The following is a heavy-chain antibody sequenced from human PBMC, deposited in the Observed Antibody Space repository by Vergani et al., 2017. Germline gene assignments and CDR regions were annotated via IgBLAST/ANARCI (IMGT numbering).Heavy chain of an antibody. Sequence: QVQLVQSGAEVKKPGSSVKVSCKASGGTFSSYAISWVRQAPGQGLEWMGGIIPIFGTANYAQKFQGRVPITADESTSTAYMELSSRRSEETAGYYCAGDYPPARSIRRPRYNWFDPWGQGTLVTVSS. D-gene: IGHD6-6*01. CDR3: AGDYPPARSIRRPRYNWFDP. V-gene: IGHV1-69*12. CDR1: GGTFSSYA. CDR2: IIPIFGTA. J-gene: IGHJ5*02.